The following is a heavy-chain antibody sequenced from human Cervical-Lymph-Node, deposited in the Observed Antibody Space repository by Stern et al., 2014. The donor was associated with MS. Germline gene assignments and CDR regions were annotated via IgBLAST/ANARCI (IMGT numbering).Heavy chain of an antibody. CDR2: VHYSGKT. Sequence: QVQLQQSGPGLLKPSETLSLTCSVSGVSVTSSSYYWSWVRQSPGKGLEWIGHVHYSGKTSYNPSRKRRVSISVDTSKNHFSLMLDSVTAADTAVYYCVRDGLPGSDYWGQGTLVAVSS. V-gene: IGHV4-61*03. J-gene: IGHJ4*02. D-gene: IGHD3-16*01. CDR3: VRDGLPGSDY. CDR1: GVSVTSSSYY.